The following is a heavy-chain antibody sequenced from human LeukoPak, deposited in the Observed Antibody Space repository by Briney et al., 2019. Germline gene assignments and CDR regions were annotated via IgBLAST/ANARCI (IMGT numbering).Heavy chain of an antibody. J-gene: IGHJ4*02. V-gene: IGHV4-31*03. CDR1: GGSISSGGYY. D-gene: IGHD3-3*01. CDR2: IYSSGST. Sequence: SETLSLTCTVSGGSISSGGYYWSWIRQHPGKGLEWIGYIYSSGSTYYNPSLKSRVTISMDTSQNQFSLKLSSVTAADTAVYYCARGCMEWLFDPYFDYWGQGTLVTVSS. CDR3: ARGCMEWLFDPYFDY.